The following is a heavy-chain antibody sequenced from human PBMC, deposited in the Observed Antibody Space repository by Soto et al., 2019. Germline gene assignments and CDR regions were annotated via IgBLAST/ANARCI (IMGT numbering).Heavy chain of an antibody. CDR1: GYTFTSYD. CDR2: MNPNSGNT. CDR3: ARGWYYDFWSGYYTRLGGFYCMDV. D-gene: IGHD3-3*01. V-gene: IGHV1-8*01. Sequence: ASVKVSCKASGYTFTSYDINWVRQATGQGLEWMGWMNPNSGNTGYAQKFQGRDTMTRNTSISKAYMELSSLRSEDTAVYYCARGWYYDFWSGYYTRLGGFYCMDVWGQGTTVTVSS. J-gene: IGHJ6*02.